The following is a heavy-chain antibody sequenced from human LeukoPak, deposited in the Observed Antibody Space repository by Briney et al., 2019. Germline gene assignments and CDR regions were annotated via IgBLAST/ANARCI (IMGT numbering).Heavy chain of an antibody. D-gene: IGHD1-7*01. V-gene: IGHV3-33*01. CDR1: GFTFSSYG. CDR3: ATLPRTYGPLDY. J-gene: IGHJ4*02. Sequence: PGGSLRLSCAASGFTFSSYGMHWVSQAPGKGLEWVAVIWFDGSTKYYGDSVKGRFTISRDNSKDTLYLQMNSLRAEDTAVYYCATLPRTYGPLDYWGQGTLVTVSS. CDR2: IWFDGSTK.